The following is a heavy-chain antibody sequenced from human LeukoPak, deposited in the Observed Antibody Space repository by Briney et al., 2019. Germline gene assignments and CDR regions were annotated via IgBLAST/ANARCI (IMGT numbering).Heavy chain of an antibody. CDR2: INHSGST. J-gene: IGHJ6*03. CDR3: ARTRHHYDILTGYYPRGYYYYMDV. D-gene: IGHD3-9*01. V-gene: IGHV4-34*01. CDR1: GGSFSGYY. Sequence: SETLSLTCAVYGGSFSGYYWSWIPQPPGKGLEWIGEINHSGSTNYNPSLKSRVTISVDTSKNQFSLKLSSVTAADTAVYYCARTRHHYDILTGYYPRGYYYYMDVWGKGTTVTVSS.